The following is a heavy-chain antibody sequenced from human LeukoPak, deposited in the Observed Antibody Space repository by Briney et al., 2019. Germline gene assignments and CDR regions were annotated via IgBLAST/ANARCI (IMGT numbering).Heavy chain of an antibody. CDR2: IRYDGSEK. CDR3: AKGLDYSLDY. CDR1: GFTFRNYG. V-gene: IGHV3-30*02. J-gene: IGHJ4*02. Sequence: PGGSLRLSCAASGFTFRNYGMHWVRQAPGKGLEWVAFIRYDGSEKYYVDSVKGRFSISRDNSKNTLYLQMNSLRGKDTAVYYCAKGLDYSLDYWGQGTLVTVSS. D-gene: IGHD4-11*01.